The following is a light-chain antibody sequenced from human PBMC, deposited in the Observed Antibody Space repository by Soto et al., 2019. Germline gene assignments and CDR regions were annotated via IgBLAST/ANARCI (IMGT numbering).Light chain of an antibody. CDR2: AAS. CDR1: QSVSSSY. V-gene: IGKV3-20*01. CDR3: QQYGSSPIT. J-gene: IGKJ5*01. Sequence: EIVLTQSPGTLSLSPGERATLSCRTSQSVSSSYLAWYQQKPGQAPRLLIYAASSRATGIPDRYSGSGSGTDFSLTISRLEPEDFAVYYCQQYGSSPITFGQGTRLEIK.